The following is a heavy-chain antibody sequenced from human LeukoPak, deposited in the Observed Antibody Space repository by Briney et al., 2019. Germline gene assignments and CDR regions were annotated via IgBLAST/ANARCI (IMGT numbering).Heavy chain of an antibody. CDR3: AKDKREQLVIWYFDL. CDR1: GFTFSSYA. CDR2: ISGSGGST. Sequence: GGSLRLSCTASGFTFSSYAMTWVRQAPGKGLEWVSSISGSGGSTYYADSVKGRFTISRANSENTLYLQMHSLRAEDTAVYYCAKDKREQLVIWYFDLWGRGTLVTVSS. D-gene: IGHD6-13*01. J-gene: IGHJ2*01. V-gene: IGHV3-23*01.